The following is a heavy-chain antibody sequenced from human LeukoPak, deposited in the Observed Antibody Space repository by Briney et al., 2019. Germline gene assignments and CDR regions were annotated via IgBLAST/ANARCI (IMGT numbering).Heavy chain of an antibody. V-gene: IGHV4-34*01. CDR1: GGSFSGYY. Sequence: PSETLSLTCAVYGGSFSGYYWSWIRQPPGKGLEWIGEINHSGSTNYNPSLKSRVTISVDTSKNQFSLKLSSVTAADTAVYYCARGHPTDFWSGYYSGNWFDPWGQGTLVTVSS. CDR3: ARGHPTDFWSGYYSGNWFDP. D-gene: IGHD3-3*01. CDR2: INHSGST. J-gene: IGHJ5*02.